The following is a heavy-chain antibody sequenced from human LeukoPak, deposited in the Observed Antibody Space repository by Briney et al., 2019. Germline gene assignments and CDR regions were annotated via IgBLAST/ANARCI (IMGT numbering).Heavy chain of an antibody. CDR1: GFTFSNYA. V-gene: IGHV3-23*01. Sequence: GGSLRLSCAASGFTFSNYAMSWVRQAPGKGLEWVSGISGSGGSTYYADSVKGRFTISRDNSKNTLYLQMNSLRAEDTAVYYCATRTDCSRTSCYAGIYYFDYWGQGTLVTVSS. CDR3: ATRTDCSRTSCYAGIYYFDY. D-gene: IGHD2-2*01. CDR2: ISGSGGST. J-gene: IGHJ4*02.